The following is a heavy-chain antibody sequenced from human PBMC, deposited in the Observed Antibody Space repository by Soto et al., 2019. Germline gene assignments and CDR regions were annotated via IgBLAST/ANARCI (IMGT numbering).Heavy chain of an antibody. CDR1: GGSISSSSYY. D-gene: IGHD2-15*01. Sequence: PSETLSLTCTVSGGSISSSSYYWGWIRQPPGKGLEWIGYIYYSGSTNYNPSLKSRVTISVDTSKNQFSLKLSSVTAADTAVYYCARQTLYCSGGSCYFKYFQHWGQGTLVTVS. CDR2: IYYSGST. CDR3: ARQTLYCSGGSCYFKYFQH. V-gene: IGHV4-61*05. J-gene: IGHJ1*01.